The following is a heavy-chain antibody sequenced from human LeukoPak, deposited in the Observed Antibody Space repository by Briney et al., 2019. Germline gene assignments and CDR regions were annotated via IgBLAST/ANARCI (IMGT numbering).Heavy chain of an antibody. CDR3: ATVVEDIVVVPAAIGTEYFQH. V-gene: IGHV1-8*01. D-gene: IGHD2-2*02. CDR1: GYTFTSYD. J-gene: IGHJ1*01. Sequence: GASVKVSCKASGYTFTSYDINWVRQATGQGLEWMGWMNPNSGNTGYAQKFQGRVTMTRDTSISTAYMELSSLRSEDTAVYYCATVVEDIVVVPAAIGTEYFQHWGQGTLVTVSS. CDR2: MNPNSGNT.